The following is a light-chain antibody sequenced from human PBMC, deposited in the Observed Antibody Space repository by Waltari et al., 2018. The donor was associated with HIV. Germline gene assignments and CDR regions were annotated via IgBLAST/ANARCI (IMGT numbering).Light chain of an antibody. J-gene: IGLJ3*02. V-gene: IGLV1-44*01. CDR3: AAWHDSLNGSWV. CDR1: SSKIGSNT. Sequence: QSVLTQPPSASGTPGQRVTISCSGSSSKIGSNTVNWSQQLPGTAPKPLIYSNNQRPSGVPDRFSGSKSGTSASLAISGLQSEDEADYYCAAWHDSLNGSWVFGGGTKLTVL. CDR2: SNN.